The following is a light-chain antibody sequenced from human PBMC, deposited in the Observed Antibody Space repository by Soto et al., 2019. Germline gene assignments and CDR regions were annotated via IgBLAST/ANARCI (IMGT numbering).Light chain of an antibody. Sequence: DIQMTQSPSILSASVGDRVTITCLASQSIRSWLAWYQQKPGKAPKLLIYDAYSLESGVPSRFSGSRSGTEFTLTISSLQPEDFASYYCLQDYGDSWTFGQGTKVDIK. J-gene: IGKJ1*01. CDR2: DAY. V-gene: IGKV1-5*01. CDR3: LQDYGDSWT. CDR1: QSIRSW.